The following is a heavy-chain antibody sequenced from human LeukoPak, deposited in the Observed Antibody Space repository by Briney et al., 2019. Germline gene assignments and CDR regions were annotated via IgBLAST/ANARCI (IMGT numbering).Heavy chain of an antibody. D-gene: IGHD3-10*01. CDR3: ARVRRAKRITMVRGVAGYMDV. V-gene: IGHV4-39*07. Sequence: LETLSLTCTVSGGSISSSSYYWGWIRQPPGKGLEWIGSIYYSGSTYYNPSLKSRVTISVDTSKNQFSLKLSSVTAADTAVYYCARVRRAKRITMVRGVAGYMDVWGKGTTVTISS. J-gene: IGHJ6*03. CDR2: IYYSGST. CDR1: GGSISSSSYY.